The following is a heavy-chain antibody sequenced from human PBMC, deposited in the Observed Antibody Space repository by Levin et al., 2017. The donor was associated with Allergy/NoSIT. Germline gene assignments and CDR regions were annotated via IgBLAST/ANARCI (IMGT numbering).Heavy chain of an antibody. V-gene: IGHV3-23*01. J-gene: IGHJ5*02. CDR1: GFTFSNYA. CDR3: AKCSATCYANWFDP. CDR2: ISGDGGST. D-gene: IGHD2-2*01. Sequence: ASVKVSCAASGFTFSNYAMSWVRQAPGKGLEWVSAISGDGGSTEYADSVKGRFTISRDNSKNTLYLQMNSLRAEDTAVYYCAKCSATCYANWFDPWGQGTLVTVSS.